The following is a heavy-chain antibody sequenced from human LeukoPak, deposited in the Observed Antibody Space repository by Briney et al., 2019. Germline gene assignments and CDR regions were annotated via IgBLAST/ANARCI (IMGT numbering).Heavy chain of an antibody. Sequence: ASVKVSCKASGYTFTSYGISWVRQAPGQGLEWMGIIDPRGGSTSYAQNFQDRVTMTRDTSTSTVYVEVSSLRSDDTAVYYCAKSRTTSSASVDYWGQGTLVTVSS. D-gene: IGHD3-22*01. CDR2: IDPRGGST. J-gene: IGHJ4*02. V-gene: IGHV1-46*01. CDR1: GYTFTSYG. CDR3: AKSRTTSSASVDY.